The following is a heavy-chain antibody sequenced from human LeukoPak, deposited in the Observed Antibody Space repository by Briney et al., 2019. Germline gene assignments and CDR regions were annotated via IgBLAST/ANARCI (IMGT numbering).Heavy chain of an antibody. J-gene: IGHJ4*02. CDR1: GYTLTELS. Sequence: ASVKVSCKVSGYTLTELSMHWVRQAPGKGLEWMGGFDPEDGETIYAQKFQGRVTMTEDTSTDTAYMELSSLRSEDTAVYYCATGFRTRWNGGKDYWGQGTLVTVSS. CDR2: FDPEDGET. CDR3: ATGFRTRWNGGKDY. D-gene: IGHD4-23*01. V-gene: IGHV1-24*01.